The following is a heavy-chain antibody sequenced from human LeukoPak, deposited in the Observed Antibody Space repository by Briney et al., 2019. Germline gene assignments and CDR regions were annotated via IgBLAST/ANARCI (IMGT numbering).Heavy chain of an antibody. CDR3: ARDRFLGRGYTYGLFDY. J-gene: IGHJ4*02. V-gene: IGHV1-18*01. D-gene: IGHD5-18*01. CDR2: ISAYNGNT. Sequence: ASVKVSCKASGYTFTSYGISWVRQAPGQGLEWMGWISAYNGNTNYAQKFQGRLTMTRDMSTSTVSMELSSLRSEDTAVYYCARDRFLGRGYTYGLFDYWGQGTLVTVSS. CDR1: GYTFTSYG.